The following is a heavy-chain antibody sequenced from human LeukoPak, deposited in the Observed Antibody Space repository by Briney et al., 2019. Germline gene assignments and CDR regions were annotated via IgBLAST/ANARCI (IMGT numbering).Heavy chain of an antibody. J-gene: IGHJ4*02. CDR3: ARGIAVAGRGWLDY. CDR2: INTSGGNT. D-gene: IGHD6-19*01. Sequence: ASVKVSCKASGYTFTSYYMHWVRQAPGQGLEWMGIINTSGGNTSYTEKFQGRVTMTRDTCTSTVYMELSRLRSEGTAVYYCARGIAVAGRGWLDYWGQGTLVTVSS. V-gene: IGHV1-46*01. CDR1: GYTFTSYY.